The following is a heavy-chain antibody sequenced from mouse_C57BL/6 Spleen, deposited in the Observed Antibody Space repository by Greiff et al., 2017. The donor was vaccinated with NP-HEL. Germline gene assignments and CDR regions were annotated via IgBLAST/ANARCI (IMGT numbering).Heavy chain of an antibody. CDR2: INPSSGYT. Sequence: VQLQQSGAELAKPGASVKLSCKASGYTFTSYWLHWVKQRPGQGLEWIGYINPSSGYTKYNQKFKDKATLTADKSSSTAYMQLSSLTYEDSAVYYCARSTMITSYYFDYWGQGTTLTVSS. CDR3: ARSTMITSYYFDY. J-gene: IGHJ2*01. D-gene: IGHD2-4*01. CDR1: GYTFTSYW. V-gene: IGHV1-7*01.